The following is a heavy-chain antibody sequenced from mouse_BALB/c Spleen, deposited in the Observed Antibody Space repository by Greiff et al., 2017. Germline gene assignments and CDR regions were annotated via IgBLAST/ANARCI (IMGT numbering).Heavy chain of an antibody. J-gene: IGHJ3*01. CDR2: IDPENGNT. CDR1: GFNITDYS. CDR3: ARSRSTMITRAWFAY. Sequence: VQLQQSGAELVRPGALVKLSCKASGFNITDYSMHWVKQRPEQGLEWIGWIDPENGNTIYDPKFQGKASITADTSSNTAYLQLSSLTSEDTAVYYCARSRSTMITRAWFAYWGQGTLVTVSA. D-gene: IGHD2-4*01. V-gene: IGHV14-1*02.